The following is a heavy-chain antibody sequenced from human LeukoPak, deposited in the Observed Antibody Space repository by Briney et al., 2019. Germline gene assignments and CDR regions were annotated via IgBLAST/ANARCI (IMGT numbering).Heavy chain of an antibody. J-gene: IGHJ4*02. Sequence: SVKVSCKASGGTFSSYAISWVRQAPGQGLEWMGGIIPIFGTANYAQKFQGRVTMSTDTSTNTAYMELRTLTSDDTAVYFCAREPSQWLVTYYFDFWGQGTLVTVSS. CDR1: GGTFSSYA. V-gene: IGHV1-69*05. CDR3: AREPSQWLVTYYFDF. CDR2: IIPIFGTA. D-gene: IGHD5-12*01.